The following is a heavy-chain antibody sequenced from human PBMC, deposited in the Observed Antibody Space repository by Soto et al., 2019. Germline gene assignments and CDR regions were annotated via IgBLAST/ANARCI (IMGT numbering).Heavy chain of an antibody. Sequence: GESLKISCAASGFTFSTYWMHWVRQVPGKGLVWVSRINSDGSSTSYADSVKGRFTISRDNAKNTLYLQMNSLIAEDTAVYYCTRGFWALVPGDYWGQGTLVTVSS. J-gene: IGHJ4*02. CDR1: GFTFSTYW. CDR3: TRGFWALVPGDY. CDR2: INSDGSST. V-gene: IGHV3-74*01. D-gene: IGHD2-2*01.